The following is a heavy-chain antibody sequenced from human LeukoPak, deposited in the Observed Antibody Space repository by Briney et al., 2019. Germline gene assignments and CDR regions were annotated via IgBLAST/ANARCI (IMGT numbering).Heavy chain of an antibody. CDR2: ISSSGSAI. CDR1: GFTFSSYE. Sequence: PGGSLTLSCAASGFTFSSYEMNWVRQAPGKGLEWVSYISSSGSAIYFADSVKGRFTISRDNAKNSLYLQMNSLRAEDTAVYYWARDSSGILLHWGQGTLVTVSS. J-gene: IGHJ4*02. CDR3: ARDSSGILLH. D-gene: IGHD3-22*01. V-gene: IGHV3-48*03.